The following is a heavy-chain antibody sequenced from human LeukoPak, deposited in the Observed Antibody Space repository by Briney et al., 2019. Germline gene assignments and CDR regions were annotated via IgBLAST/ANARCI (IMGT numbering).Heavy chain of an antibody. D-gene: IGHD6-13*01. J-gene: IGHJ3*02. CDR2: IIPIFGTA. CDR1: GYTFTGYY. CDR3: ARVGSSSLDAFDI. V-gene: IGHV1-69*13. Sequence: SVKVSCKASGYTFTGYYMHWVRQAPGQGLEWMGGIIPIFGTANYAQKFQGRVTITADESTSTAYMELSSLRSEDTAVYYCARVGSSSLDAFDIWGQGTMVTVSS.